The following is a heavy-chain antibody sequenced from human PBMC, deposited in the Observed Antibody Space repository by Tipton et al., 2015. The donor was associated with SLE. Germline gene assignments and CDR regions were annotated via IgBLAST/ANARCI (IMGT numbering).Heavy chain of an antibody. V-gene: IGHV4-59*01. J-gene: IGHJ4*02. CDR3: ARGDSLDRFGEFLDS. Sequence: TLSLTCTVSGASISYYFWSWIRQPPGKGLEWVGYIHYGGSTNYNPSLKSRGTISFDKSKNQFSLKLTSVTAADTAVYYCARGDSLDRFGEFLDSWGQGTLVTVSS. CDR2: IHYGGST. D-gene: IGHD3-10*01. CDR1: GASISYYF.